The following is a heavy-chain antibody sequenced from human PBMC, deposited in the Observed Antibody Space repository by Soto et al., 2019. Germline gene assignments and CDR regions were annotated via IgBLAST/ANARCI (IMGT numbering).Heavy chain of an antibody. J-gene: IGHJ6*02. Sequence: EVQLVESGGGLVQPGGSLRLSCAASGFTYSDHYMDWVRQAPGKGLEWVGRTRNKANSYTTEYAASVKGRFTISRDDSKNSLYLQMNSLKTEDTAVYYCARGHHVVTAKYYYYYGMDVWGQGTTVTVSS. D-gene: IGHD2-21*02. CDR1: GFTYSDHY. CDR3: ARGHHVVTAKYYYYYGMDV. CDR2: TRNKANSYTT. V-gene: IGHV3-72*01.